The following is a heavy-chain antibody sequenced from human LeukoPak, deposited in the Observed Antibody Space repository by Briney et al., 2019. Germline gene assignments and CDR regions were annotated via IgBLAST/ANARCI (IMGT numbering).Heavy chain of an antibody. Sequence: SQTLSLTCAVSGGSTSSGGYSWSWIRQPPGKGLEWIGYIYHSGSTYYNPSLKSRVTISVDRSKNQFSLKLSSVTAADTAVYYCARALYYYDSSGYYGDAFDIWGQGTMVTISS. D-gene: IGHD3-22*01. CDR3: ARALYYYDSSGYYGDAFDI. CDR2: IYHSGST. J-gene: IGHJ3*02. CDR1: GGSTSSGGYS. V-gene: IGHV4-30-2*01.